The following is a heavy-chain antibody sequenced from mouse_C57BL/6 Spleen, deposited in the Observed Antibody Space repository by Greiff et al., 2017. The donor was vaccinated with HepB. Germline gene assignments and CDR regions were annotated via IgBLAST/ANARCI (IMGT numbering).Heavy chain of an antibody. CDR3: NLSYYGSRSWFAY. V-gene: IGHV14-4*01. Sequence: DVQLQESGAELVRPGASVKLSCTASGFNIKDDYMHWVKQGPEQGLEWIGWIDPENGDTEYASKFQGKATITADTSSNTAYLQLSSLTSEDTAVYYCNLSYYGSRSWFAYWGQGTLVTVSA. CDR1: GFNIKDDY. J-gene: IGHJ3*01. D-gene: IGHD1-1*01. CDR2: IDPENGDT.